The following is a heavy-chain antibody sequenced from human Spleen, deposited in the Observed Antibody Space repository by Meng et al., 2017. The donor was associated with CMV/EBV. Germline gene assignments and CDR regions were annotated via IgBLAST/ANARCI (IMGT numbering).Heavy chain of an antibody. CDR1: GGSVNSPNYY. Sequence: CSVSGGSVNSPNYYWSWIRQPPGKGLEWIGYIYYSGSTRYNPSLNSRLTISMDKSKNQFSLNLYSLTAADTALYYCAREWAGSPFDYWGQGALVTVSS. J-gene: IGHJ4*02. CDR2: IYYSGST. V-gene: IGHV4-61*01. CDR3: AREWAGSPFDY. D-gene: IGHD6-19*01.